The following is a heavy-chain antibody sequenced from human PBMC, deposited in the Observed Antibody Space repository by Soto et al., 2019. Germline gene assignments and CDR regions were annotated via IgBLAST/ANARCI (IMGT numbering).Heavy chain of an antibody. Sequence: PGGSLRLSCTASGFTFSSYSMNWVRQAPGKGLEWVSSISSSSSYIYYADSVKGRFTISRDNAKNSLYLQMNSLRAEDTAVYYCARFQRGRGGGMDVWRQGTTVTVSS. D-gene: IGHD3-10*01. J-gene: IGHJ6*02. V-gene: IGHV3-21*01. CDR2: ISSSSSYI. CDR1: GFTFSSYS. CDR3: ARFQRGRGGGMDV.